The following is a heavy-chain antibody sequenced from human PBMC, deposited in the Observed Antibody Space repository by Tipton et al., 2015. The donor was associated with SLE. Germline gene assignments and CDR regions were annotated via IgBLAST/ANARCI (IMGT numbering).Heavy chain of an antibody. CDR3: ARAGALYYDFWSGYSMGHYFDY. CDR2: IYYSGST. D-gene: IGHD3-3*01. Sequence: TLSLTCTVSGGSISSYYWSWIRQPPGKGLEWIGYIYYSGSTNYNPSLKSRVTISVDTSKNQFSLKLSSVTAADTAVYYYARAGALYYDFWSGYSMGHYFDYWGQGTLVTVSS. CDR1: GGSISSYY. V-gene: IGHV4-59*01. J-gene: IGHJ4*02.